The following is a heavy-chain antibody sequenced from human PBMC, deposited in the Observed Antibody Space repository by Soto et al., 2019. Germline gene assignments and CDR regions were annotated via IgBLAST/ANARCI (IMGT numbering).Heavy chain of an antibody. V-gene: IGHV3-23*01. D-gene: IGHD3-16*01. CDR3: AKDRRAGGNSAFYFDF. Sequence: PGGSLRLSCAASGFTFSNYAMSWVRQAPGKGLEWVSAISGSGYSPYYADSVKGRFTISRDNSHNTLYLQVHSLTAEDTAVYYCAKDRRAGGNSAFYFDFWGQGAQVTVSS. CDR1: GFTFSNYA. CDR2: ISGSGYSP. J-gene: IGHJ4*02.